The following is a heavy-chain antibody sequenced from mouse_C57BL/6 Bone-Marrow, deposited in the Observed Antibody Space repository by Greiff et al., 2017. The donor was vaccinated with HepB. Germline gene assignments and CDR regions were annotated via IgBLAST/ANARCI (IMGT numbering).Heavy chain of an antibody. CDR1: GYTFTSYT. CDR3: ARGGGYVYYAMDY. CDR2: INPSSGYT. Sequence: QVQLQQSGAELARPGASVKMSCKASGYTFTSYTMHWVKQRPGQGLEWIGYINPSSGYTKYNQKFKDKATLTADKSSSTDYMQLSSLKSEDSAVYYCARGGGYVYYAMDYWGQGTSVTVSS. J-gene: IGHJ4*01. V-gene: IGHV1-4*01. D-gene: IGHD2-2*01.